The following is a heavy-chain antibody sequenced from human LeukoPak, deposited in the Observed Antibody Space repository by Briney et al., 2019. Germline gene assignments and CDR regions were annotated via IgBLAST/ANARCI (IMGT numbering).Heavy chain of an antibody. D-gene: IGHD4-23*01. CDR2: IYYSGST. J-gene: IGHJ4*02. V-gene: IGHV4-59*01. CDR3: ARGGYGGIDY. CDR1: GGSISSYY. Sequence: PSETLSLTCTVSGGSISSYYWSWIRQPPGKGLEWIGYIYYSGSTNYNPSLKSRVTISVDTSKNQFSLKLSSVTAADTAVYYCARGGYGGIDYWGQGTLVTVSS.